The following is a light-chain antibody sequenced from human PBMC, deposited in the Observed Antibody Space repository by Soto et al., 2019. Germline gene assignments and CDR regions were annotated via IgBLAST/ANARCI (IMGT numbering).Light chain of an antibody. Sequence: EIVMTQSPATLSVSTGGRATLSCRASQSISDTLAWYQQKPGQAPRLLIHGASTRAPGFPARFSGSGSGTDFTLTISSLQSEDFAVYYCQQYNNWPPWTFGQGTKVDI. V-gene: IGKV3-15*01. CDR2: GAS. CDR3: QQYNNWPPWT. J-gene: IGKJ1*01. CDR1: QSISDT.